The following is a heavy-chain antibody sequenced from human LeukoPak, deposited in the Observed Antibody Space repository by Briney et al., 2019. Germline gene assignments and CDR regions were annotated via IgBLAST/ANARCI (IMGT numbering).Heavy chain of an antibody. D-gene: IGHD2-21*01. CDR3: VTDLVIKGYFDY. J-gene: IGHJ4*02. CDR1: GFTFSNVW. Sequence: GGSLRLSCAASGFTFSNVWMSWVRQVPGKGLEWVGRIRRKTDGETTDHAAPVKGRFTISRDDSKNMLYLQMNSLKTEDTAVYYCVTDLVIKGYFDYWGQGALVTVSS. CDR2: IRRKTDGETT. V-gene: IGHV3-15*01.